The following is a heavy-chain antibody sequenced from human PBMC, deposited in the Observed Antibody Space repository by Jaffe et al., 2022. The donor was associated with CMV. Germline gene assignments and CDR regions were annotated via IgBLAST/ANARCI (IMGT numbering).Heavy chain of an antibody. CDR1: GFTFGDYA. CDR3: TRDPRYCSGGSCYPPFDYYYMDV. V-gene: IGHV3-49*04. CDR2: IRSKAYGGTT. D-gene: IGHD2-15*01. J-gene: IGHJ6*03. Sequence: EVQLVESGGGLVQPGRSLRLSCTASGFTFGDYAMSWVRQAPGKGLEWVGFIRSKAYGGTTEYAASVKGRFTISRDDSKSIAYLQMNSLKTEDTAVYYCTRDPRYCSGGSCYPPFDYYYMDVWGKGTTVTVSS.